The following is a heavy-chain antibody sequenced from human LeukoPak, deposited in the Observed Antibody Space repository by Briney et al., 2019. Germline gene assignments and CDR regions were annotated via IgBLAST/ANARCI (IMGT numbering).Heavy chain of an antibody. J-gene: IGHJ4*02. Sequence: GESLKISCKVSGYSFTSYWIGWVRQMPGKGLEWMGIIYPGDSDTRYSPSFQGQVTISADKSISTAYLQWSSLKASDTAMYYCARQGRDGYNLGNFDYWGQGTLVTVSS. CDR2: IYPGDSDT. CDR3: ARQGRDGYNLGNFDY. V-gene: IGHV5-51*01. D-gene: IGHD5-24*01. CDR1: GYSFTSYW.